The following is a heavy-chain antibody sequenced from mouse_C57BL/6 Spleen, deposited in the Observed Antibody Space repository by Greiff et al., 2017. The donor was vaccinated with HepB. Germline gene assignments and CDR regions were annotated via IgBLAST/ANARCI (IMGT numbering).Heavy chain of an antibody. D-gene: IGHD1-1*01. CDR2: IYPGSGST. V-gene: IGHV1-55*01. Sequence: QVQLQQPGAELVKPGASVKMSCKASGYTFTSYWITWVKQRPGQGLEWIGDIYPGSGSTNYNEKFKSKATLTVDTSSSTAYMQLSSLTSEDSAVYYCARGPPYYGSSYDWYFDVWGTGTTVTVSS. CDR1: GYTFTSYW. J-gene: IGHJ1*03. CDR3: ARGPPYYGSSYDWYFDV.